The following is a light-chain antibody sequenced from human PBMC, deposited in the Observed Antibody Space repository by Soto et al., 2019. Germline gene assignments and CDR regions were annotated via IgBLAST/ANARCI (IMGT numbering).Light chain of an antibody. CDR1: SSDVGGYNY. CDR2: DVS. V-gene: IGLV2-14*01. Sequence: QSVLTQPASGSGSPGQSIIISCTGTSSDVGGYNYVSWYQQYPGKAPKLMIYDVSDRPSGVSNRFSGSKSGNTASLTISGLQPEDEADYFCSSYTSGNTPYVFGTGTKVTVL. CDR3: SSYTSGNTPYV. J-gene: IGLJ1*01.